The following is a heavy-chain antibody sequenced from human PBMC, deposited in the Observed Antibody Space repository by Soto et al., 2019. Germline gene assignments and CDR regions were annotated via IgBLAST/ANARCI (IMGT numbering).Heavy chain of an antibody. CDR1: GFICSSYD. CDR2: ILVDGRT. J-gene: IGHJ3*02. CDR3: AKATATGGGAFDI. D-gene: IGHD2-8*02. V-gene: IGHV3-23*01. Sequence: GGSLRLSCAAPGFICSSYDMSWVRQAPGKGLEWVSTILVDGRTFYVDSVKGRFTISRDNSKNTVYLQMSSLTAGDTALYYCAKATATGGGAFDICGQGTMVTVSS.